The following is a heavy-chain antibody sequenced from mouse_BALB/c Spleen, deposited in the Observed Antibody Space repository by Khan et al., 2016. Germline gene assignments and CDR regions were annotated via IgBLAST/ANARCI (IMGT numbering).Heavy chain of an antibody. D-gene: IGHD1-1*01. CDR1: GYTFTNYG. CDR3: AGFRYYCGSSSYFDV. CDR2: INTYTGEP. J-gene: IGHJ1*01. Sequence: QIQLVQSGPELKKPGETVKISCKASGYTFTNYGMNWVKQAPGKDLKWMGWINTYTGEPTYADDFKGRFAFSLETSASTAYLQSNNLRNEETATYFCAGFRYYCGSSSYFDVWGAGTTVTVSS. V-gene: IGHV9-3-1*01.